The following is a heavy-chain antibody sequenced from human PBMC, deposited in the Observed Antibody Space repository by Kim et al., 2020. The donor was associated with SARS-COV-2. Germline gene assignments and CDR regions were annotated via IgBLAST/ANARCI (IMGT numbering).Heavy chain of an antibody. J-gene: IGHJ6*02. CDR3: ARDRWFGELLKGKGYGMDV. Sequence: GRFTISRDNSKNTLYLQMNSLRAEDTAVYYCARDRWFGELLKGKGYGMDVWGQGTTVTVSS. V-gene: IGHV3-30*07. D-gene: IGHD3-10*01.